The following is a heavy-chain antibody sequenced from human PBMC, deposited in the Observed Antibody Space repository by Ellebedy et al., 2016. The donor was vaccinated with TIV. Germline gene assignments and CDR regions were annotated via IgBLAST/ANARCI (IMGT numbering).Heavy chain of an antibody. Sequence: MPSETLSLTCTVSGGSISSSSYYWGWIRQPPGKGLEWIGSINYSGSTYYNPSLKSRVTMSVDTSKNQFSLKLSSVTAADTAVYYCARDSWLVHHYYYHGMDVWGQGTTVTVSS. CDR3: ARDSWLVHHYYYHGMDV. CDR1: GGSISSSSYY. J-gene: IGHJ6*02. D-gene: IGHD6-19*01. V-gene: IGHV4-39*07. CDR2: INYSGST.